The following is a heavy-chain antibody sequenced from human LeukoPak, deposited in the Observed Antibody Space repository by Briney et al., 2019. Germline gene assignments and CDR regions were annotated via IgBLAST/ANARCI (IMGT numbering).Heavy chain of an antibody. V-gene: IGHV4-61*02. CDR2: IYTSGST. CDR3: ARTSRYYSSSWYFDL. Sequence: SETLSLTCTVSGGSISSGSYYWSWIRQPAGKGLEWIGRIYTSGSTNYNPSLKSRVTISVDTSKNQFSLKLSSVTAADTAVYYCARTSRYYSSSWYFDLWGRGTLVTVSS. CDR1: GGSISSGSYY. D-gene: IGHD6-13*01. J-gene: IGHJ2*01.